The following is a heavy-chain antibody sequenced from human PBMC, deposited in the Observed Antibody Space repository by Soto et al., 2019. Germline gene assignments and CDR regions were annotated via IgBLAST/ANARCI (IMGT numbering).Heavy chain of an antibody. CDR1: GYTFTSYD. CDR2: MNHNSGNT. D-gene: IGHD2-15*01. J-gene: IGHJ3*02. Sequence: ASVKVSCKASGYTFTSYDMNCVRQATGQGXEXMGWMNHNSGNTGHAKKFKGTVTMNRNTSITTAYMELSSLRSEETAVYYCARAVKGYCSGGSCYNHAFDIWGQGTMVTVSS. V-gene: IGHV1-8*01. CDR3: ARAVKGYCSGGSCYNHAFDI.